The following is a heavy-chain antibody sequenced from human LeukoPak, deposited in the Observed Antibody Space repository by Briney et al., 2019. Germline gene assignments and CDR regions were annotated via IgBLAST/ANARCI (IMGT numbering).Heavy chain of an antibody. J-gene: IGHJ4*02. CDR3: ASAGTWED. CDR1: GFTFSSYW. CDR2: IDTDGSST. V-gene: IGHV3-74*01. Sequence: GSLRLSCAASGFTFSSYWMNWVRQAPGKGLVWVSRIDTDGSSTTYADSVKGRFTISRDNAKNTLYLQMNSLRAEDTAVYYCASAGTWEDWGQGTLVTVSS. D-gene: IGHD6-13*01.